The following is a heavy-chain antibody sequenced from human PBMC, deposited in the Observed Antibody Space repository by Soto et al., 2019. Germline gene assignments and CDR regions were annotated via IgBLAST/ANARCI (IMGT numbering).Heavy chain of an antibody. V-gene: IGHV3-64*01. Sequence: EVQLAESGGGLAQPGGSLRLSCAASGFTLSGYAMDWVRQAPGKGLEYVSGISSNGVGTYYANSVQGRFTISRDNSKNTVYLQMGSLRLDDMAVYLCARRARPDFYYMDVWGTGTTVTDSS. CDR1: GFTLSGYA. CDR2: ISSNGVGT. J-gene: IGHJ6*03. CDR3: ARRARPDFYYMDV. D-gene: IGHD6-6*01.